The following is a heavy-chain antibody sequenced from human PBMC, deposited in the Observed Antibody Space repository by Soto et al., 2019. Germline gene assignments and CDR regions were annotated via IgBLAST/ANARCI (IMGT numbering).Heavy chain of an antibody. J-gene: IGHJ4*02. D-gene: IGHD3-22*01. V-gene: IGHV1-69*13. CDR2: IIPIFGTA. CDR1: GGTFSSYA. Sequence: ASVKVSCKASGGTFSSYAISWVRQAPGQGLEWMGGIIPIFGTANYAQKFQGRVTITADESTSTAYMELSSLRSEDTAVYYCASGYYDSSGYYWHFDYWGEGTLVTVSS. CDR3: ASGYYDSSGYYWHFDY.